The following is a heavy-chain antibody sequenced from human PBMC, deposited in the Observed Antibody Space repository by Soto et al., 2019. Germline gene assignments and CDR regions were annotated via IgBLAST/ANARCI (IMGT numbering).Heavy chain of an antibody. Sequence: VQLVESGGALVKSGGSLRLSCAASGFIFGDYYMSWVRQAPGKGLECLAYISGSGNTIYYADSVQARFTISRDNTKKSLYLRMDGLRAEDTALYYCATYTSPYTSGSFDHWGQGTLVTVSS. CDR1: GFIFGDYY. CDR3: ATYTSPYTSGSFDH. D-gene: IGHD3-10*01. J-gene: IGHJ4*02. CDR2: ISGSGNTI. V-gene: IGHV3-11*01.